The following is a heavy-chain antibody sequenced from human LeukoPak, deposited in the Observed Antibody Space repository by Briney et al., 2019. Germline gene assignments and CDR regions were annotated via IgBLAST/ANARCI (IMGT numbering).Heavy chain of an antibody. D-gene: IGHD6-13*01. J-gene: IGHJ3*02. CDR1: GFTFSSYG. CDR3: TRESTSSWTFDI. CDR2: IRYDGSNI. V-gene: IGHV3-30*02. Sequence: GGSLRLSCAASGFTFSSYGMHWVRQAPGKGLEWVAFIRYDGSNIHYADSVKGRFTISRDNAKNTLYLQMNSLRADDTAVYYCTRESTSSWTFDIWGQGTMVTVSS.